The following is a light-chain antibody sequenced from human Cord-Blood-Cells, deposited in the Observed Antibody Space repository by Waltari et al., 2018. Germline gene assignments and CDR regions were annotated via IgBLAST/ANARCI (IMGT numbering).Light chain of an antibody. CDR2: DAS. Sequence: EIVFTQSPATLSLSPGERATLSCRASQSVSSYLAWSQQKHGQAPRLLIYDASNRATGIPARFSGSGSGTDFTLTIRSLEPEDFAVYYCQQRSNWLTFGGGTKVEIK. CDR3: QQRSNWLT. CDR1: QSVSSY. V-gene: IGKV3-11*01. J-gene: IGKJ4*01.